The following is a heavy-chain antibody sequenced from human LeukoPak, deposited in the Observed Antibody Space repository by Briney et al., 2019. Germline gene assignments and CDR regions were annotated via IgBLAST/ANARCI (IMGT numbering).Heavy chain of an antibody. CDR1: GFTFSSYA. D-gene: IGHD2-15*01. V-gene: IGHV3-23*01. Sequence: GGPLRLSCAASGFTFSSYAMSWVRQAPGKGLEWVSAISGSGGSTYYADSVKGRFTISRDNSKNTLYLQMNSLRAEDTAVYYCAKRSKPGCYFDYWGQGTLVTVSS. CDR3: AKRSKPGCYFDY. CDR2: ISGSGGST. J-gene: IGHJ4*02.